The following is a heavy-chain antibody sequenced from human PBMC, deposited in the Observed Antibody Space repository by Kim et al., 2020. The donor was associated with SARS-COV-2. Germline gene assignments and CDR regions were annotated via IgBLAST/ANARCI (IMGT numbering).Heavy chain of an antibody. J-gene: IGHJ3*01. CDR3: AKDGHGTIDV. CDR2: NK. V-gene: IGHV3-33*06. Sequence: NKYNEASVRGRFTISRDNSKNKLYLQLNSLRAEDTAVYYCAKDGHGTIDVWGQGTMVTVTS.